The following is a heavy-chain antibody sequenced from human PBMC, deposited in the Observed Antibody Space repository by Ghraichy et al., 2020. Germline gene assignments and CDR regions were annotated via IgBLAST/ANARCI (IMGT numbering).Heavy chain of an antibody. V-gene: IGHV3-7*03. CDR3: ARGFSSGWYSLGKFYYGMDV. CDR1: GFTFSSYW. J-gene: IGHJ6*02. D-gene: IGHD6-19*01. CDR2: IRQDGSEK. Sequence: GESLNISCAASGFTFSSYWMSWVRQAPGKGLEWVANIRQDGSEKNYVDSVKGRFTVSRDNAKNSLYLQMNSLRAEDTAVYYCARGFSSGWYSLGKFYYGMDVWGQGTTVTVSS.